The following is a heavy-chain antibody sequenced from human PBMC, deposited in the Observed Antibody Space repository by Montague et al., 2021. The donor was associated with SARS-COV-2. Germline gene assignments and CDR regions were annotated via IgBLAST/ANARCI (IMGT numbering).Heavy chain of an antibody. V-gene: IGHV3-48*03. D-gene: IGHD5-12*01. CDR2: ISVGSGPI. J-gene: IGHJ4*02. CDR3: ARDRGGYEPIFFDF. CDR1: GFTFSSYE. Sequence: SLRLSCAASGFTFSSYEMNWVRQVPGKSLEWVSFISVGSGPIFYADSVKGRFTISRDDAKSSLYLQMNSLRAEDTAFYYCARDRGGYEPIFFDFWGQGALVTVSS.